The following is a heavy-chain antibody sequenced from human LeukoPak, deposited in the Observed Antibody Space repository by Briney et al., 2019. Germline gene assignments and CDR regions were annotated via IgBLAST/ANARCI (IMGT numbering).Heavy chain of an antibody. V-gene: IGHV3-30*02. J-gene: IGHJ4*02. D-gene: IGHD2-15*01. CDR1: GFTFSSYG. CDR2: IRYDGSNK. Sequence: GGSLRLSCAASGFTFSSYGMHWVRQAPGKGLEWVAFIRYDGSNKYYADSVKGRFTISRDNSKNTLYLQMNSLRAEDTAVYYCAKDCSGGSCYFYYYFDYRGQGTLVTVSS. CDR3: AKDCSGGSCYFYYYFDY.